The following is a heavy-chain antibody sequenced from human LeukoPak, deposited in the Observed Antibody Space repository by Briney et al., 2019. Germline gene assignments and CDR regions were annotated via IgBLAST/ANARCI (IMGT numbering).Heavy chain of an antibody. J-gene: IGHJ3*02. Sequence: ASVKVSCKASGYTFTGYYMHWVRQAPGQGLEWMGWINPNSGGTNYAQKFQGRVTMTRDTSISTAYMELSRLRSDDTAVYYCTRDARYCSGGSCYNAFDIWGQGTMVNVSS. D-gene: IGHD2-15*01. V-gene: IGHV1-2*02. CDR2: INPNSGGT. CDR1: GYTFTGYY. CDR3: TRDARYCSGGSCYNAFDI.